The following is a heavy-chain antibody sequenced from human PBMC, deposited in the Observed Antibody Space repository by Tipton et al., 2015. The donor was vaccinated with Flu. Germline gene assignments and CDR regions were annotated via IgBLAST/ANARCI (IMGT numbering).Heavy chain of an antibody. CDR1: GYTFTSYG. Sequence: QLVQSGAEVKKPGASVKVSCKASGYTFTSYGISWVRQAPGQGLEWMGWISAYNGNTNYAQKLQGRVTMTTDTSTSTAYMELRSLRSDDTAVYYCARRGYYYDSSGYGDSYYYYGMDAWGQGTTVTVSS. V-gene: IGHV1-18*01. CDR3: ARRGYYYDSSGYGDSYYYYGMDA. CDR2: ISAYNGNT. J-gene: IGHJ6*02. D-gene: IGHD3-22*01.